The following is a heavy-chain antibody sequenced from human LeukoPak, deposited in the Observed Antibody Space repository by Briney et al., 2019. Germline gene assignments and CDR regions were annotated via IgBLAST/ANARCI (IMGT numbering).Heavy chain of an antibody. CDR3: AKMEGQRLYDYCMDV. V-gene: IGHV3-23*01. CDR2: MSGSGYYT. J-gene: IGHJ6*03. Sequence: PGGSLRLSCAASGFAFSNFAMSWVRQAPGKGLEWVSAMSGSGYYTYYVKSVKGRFTISRDNSKNTLYLHMNSLRADDTAVYYCAKMEGQRLYDYCMDVWGRGTTVTVSS. D-gene: IGHD3-3*01. CDR1: GFAFSNFA.